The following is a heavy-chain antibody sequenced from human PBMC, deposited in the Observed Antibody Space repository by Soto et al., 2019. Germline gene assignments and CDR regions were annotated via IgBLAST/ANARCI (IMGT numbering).Heavy chain of an antibody. J-gene: IGHJ4*02. CDR2: INHSGST. CDR3: ASIIGYSSSFRPTDY. D-gene: IGHD6-13*01. V-gene: IGHV4-34*01. CDR1: GGSFSGYY. Sequence: QVQLQQWGAGLLKPSETLSLTCAVYGGSFSGYYWSWIRQPPGKGLEWIGEINHSGSTNYNPSLKGRVTISVDTSKNQFSLKLSSVTAADTAVYYCASIIGYSSSFRPTDYWGQGTLVTVSS.